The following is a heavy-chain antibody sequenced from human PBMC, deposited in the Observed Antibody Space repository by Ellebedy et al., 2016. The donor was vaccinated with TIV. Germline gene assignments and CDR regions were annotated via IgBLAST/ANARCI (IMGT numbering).Heavy chain of an antibody. J-gene: IGHJ3*02. Sequence: MPSETLSLTCTVSGGSISSYYWSWIRQPPGKGLEWIGYIYYSGSTNYNPSLKSRVTISVDTSKNQFSLKLSSVTAADTAVYYCHISSWYSPSDAFDIWGQGTMVTVSS. CDR1: GGSISSYY. V-gene: IGHV4-59*08. D-gene: IGHD6-13*01. CDR3: HISSWYSPSDAFDI. CDR2: IYYSGST.